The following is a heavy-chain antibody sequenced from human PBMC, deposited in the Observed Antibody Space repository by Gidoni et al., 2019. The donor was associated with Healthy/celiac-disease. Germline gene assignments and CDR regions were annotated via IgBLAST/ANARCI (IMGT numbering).Heavy chain of an antibody. J-gene: IGHJ4*02. CDR3: ARFRPTPGMYYFDY. Sequence: QVQLQQWGAGLLKPSETLSLTCAVYGGSFSGYYWSWIRQPPGKGLEWIGEINHSGSTNYNPSLKSRVTISVDTSKNQFSLKLSSVTAADTAVYYCARFRPTPGMYYFDYWGQGTLVTVSS. D-gene: IGHD1-26*01. CDR2: INHSGST. CDR1: GGSFSGYY. V-gene: IGHV4-34*01.